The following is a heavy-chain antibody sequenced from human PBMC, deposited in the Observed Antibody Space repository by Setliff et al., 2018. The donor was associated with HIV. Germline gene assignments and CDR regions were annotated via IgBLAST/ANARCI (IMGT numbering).Heavy chain of an antibody. D-gene: IGHD1-26*01. V-gene: IGHV1-2*06. Sequence: GASVKVSCKASGYTFTGYYIHWVRRAPGQGLEWMGRINPSSGGTNYAPKFQGRVTMTRDKSISTAYMELSRLRSDDTAVYYCATWGGSPDGYFYYYMDVWGKGTTVTV. CDR3: ATWGGSPDGYFYYYMDV. CDR2: INPSSGGT. J-gene: IGHJ6*03. CDR1: GYTFTGYY.